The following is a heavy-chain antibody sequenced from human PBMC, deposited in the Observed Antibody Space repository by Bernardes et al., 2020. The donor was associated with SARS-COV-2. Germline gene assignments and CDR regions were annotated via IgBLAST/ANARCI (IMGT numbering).Heavy chain of an antibody. V-gene: IGHV3-30*18. CDR1: GFTFSSSG. J-gene: IGHJ4*02. D-gene: IGHD3-9*01. CDR3: AKDPPWRNYDILTDYPAY. CDR2: ISYHGSHI. Sequence: VGSLILSCAASGFTFSSSGMHWVRQAPGQGLEWMAVISYHGSHIYYADSVKGRFTISRDNSKNMLYLQMNSLRAEDTAVYYCAKDPPWRNYDILTDYPAYCDQRTLVIVSS.